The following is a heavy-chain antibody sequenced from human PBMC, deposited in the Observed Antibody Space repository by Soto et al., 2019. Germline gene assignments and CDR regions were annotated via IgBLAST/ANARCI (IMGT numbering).Heavy chain of an antibody. D-gene: IGHD6-13*01. Sequence: SETLSLPCTVSGGSISRYYWSWIRQPPGEGLEWIGYIYYSGSTNYNPSLKSRVTISVDTSKNQFSLKLSSVTAADTAVYYCARGYDDSSWHYFDYWGQGTLVTVSS. V-gene: IGHV4-59*01. CDR2: IYYSGST. CDR1: GGSISRYY. CDR3: ARGYDDSSWHYFDY. J-gene: IGHJ4*02.